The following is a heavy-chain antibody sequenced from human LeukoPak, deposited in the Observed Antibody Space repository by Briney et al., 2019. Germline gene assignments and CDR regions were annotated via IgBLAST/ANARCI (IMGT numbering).Heavy chain of an antibody. D-gene: IGHD1-20*01. CDR1: GFTVSSNY. J-gene: IGHJ4*02. V-gene: IGHV3-33*08. CDR3: ARDLGPLTGNTFDY. CDR2: IWYDGSNK. Sequence: GGSLRLSCAASGFTVSSNYMSWVRQAPGKGLEWVAVIWYDGSNKYYADSVKGRFTISRDNSKNTLYLQMNSLRAEDTAVYYCARDLGPLTGNTFDYWGQGTLVTVSS.